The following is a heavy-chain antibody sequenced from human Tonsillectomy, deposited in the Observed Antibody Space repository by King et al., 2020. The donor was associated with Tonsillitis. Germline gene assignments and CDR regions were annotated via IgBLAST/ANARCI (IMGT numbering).Heavy chain of an antibody. D-gene: IGHD2-2*02. V-gene: IGHV1-2*02. CDR1: GYTFTGYY. CDR3: ARDPSTSCYSCYYYGMDV. J-gene: IGHJ6*02. CDR2: INPNSGGT. Sequence: VQLVESGAEVKKPGASVKVSCKASGYTFTGYYMHWVRQAPGQGLEWMGWINPNSGGTNYAQKFQGRVTMTRDTSISTAYMELSRLGSDDTAVYYCARDPSTSCYSCYYYGMDVWGQGTTVTVSS.